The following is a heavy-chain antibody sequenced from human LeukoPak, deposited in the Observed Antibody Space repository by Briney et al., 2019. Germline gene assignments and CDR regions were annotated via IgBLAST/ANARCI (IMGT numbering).Heavy chain of an antibody. J-gene: IGHJ4*02. CDR1: GFTFSSYA. Sequence: GGSLRLSCAASGFTFSSYAMSWVRQAPGKGLEWVSDITGSGGSTHYADSVKGRFTISRDNSKNTLYLQMNSLRAEDTAVYYCAKGHSSGFAVVDWGQGTLVTVSS. CDR3: AKGHSSGFAVVD. CDR2: ITGSGGST. D-gene: IGHD6-25*01. V-gene: IGHV3-23*01.